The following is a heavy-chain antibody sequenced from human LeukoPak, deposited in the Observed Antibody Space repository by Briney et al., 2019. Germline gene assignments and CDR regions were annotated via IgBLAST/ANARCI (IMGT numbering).Heavy chain of an antibody. Sequence: PGGSLRLSCAASGFTFSFYGMHWVRQAPGKGLEWVAFITYGGSNKYYADSVKGRFTISRDNSKNTLYLQTNSLRAEDTAVYYCARGGYYGSGSYEYFDYWGQGTLVTVSS. CDR1: GFTFSFYG. V-gene: IGHV3-30*02. CDR2: ITYGGSNK. CDR3: ARGGYYGSGSYEYFDY. J-gene: IGHJ4*02. D-gene: IGHD3-10*01.